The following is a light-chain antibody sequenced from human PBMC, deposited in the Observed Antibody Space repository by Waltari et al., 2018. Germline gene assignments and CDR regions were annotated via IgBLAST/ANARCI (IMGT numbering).Light chain of an antibody. CDR3: QQYLSLPYS. CDR1: QSILYRSNSKNY. CDR2: WAS. J-gene: IGKJ2*03. Sequence: DITQSPDSLPVSLGERATINCKSSQSILYRSNSKNYLAWFQQKPGQPPKLLIRWASTRESGVPDRVSGRGSGTDFTPTLSGLQAEDVAVYCCQQYLSLPYSFGQGTKLEIK. V-gene: IGKV4-1*01.